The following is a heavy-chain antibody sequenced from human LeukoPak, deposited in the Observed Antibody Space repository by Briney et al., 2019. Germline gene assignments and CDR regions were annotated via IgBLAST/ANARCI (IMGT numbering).Heavy chain of an antibody. Sequence: GGSLRLSCAASGFTFSSYGMHWVRQAPGKGLEWVALIWYDGSNKSYAPSVMGRFTSSRDNSKNTLYLQMNSLRAEDTAVYYCAKPYDSTNYYFDYWGQGTLVTVSS. D-gene: IGHD3-22*01. V-gene: IGHV3-33*06. CDR1: GFTFSSYG. J-gene: IGHJ4*02. CDR3: AKPYDSTNYYFDY. CDR2: IWYDGSNK.